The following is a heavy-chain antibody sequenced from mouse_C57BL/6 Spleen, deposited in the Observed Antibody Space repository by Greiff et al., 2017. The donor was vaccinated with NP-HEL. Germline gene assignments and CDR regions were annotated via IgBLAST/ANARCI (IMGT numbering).Heavy chain of an antibody. J-gene: IGHJ2*01. CDR2: IYPGSGST. D-gene: IGHD2-5*01. Sequence: QVQLQQPGAELVKPGASVKMSCKASGYTFTSYWITWVKQRPGQGLEWIGDIYPGSGSTNYNEKFKSKATLTVDTSSSTAYMQLSSLTSEDSAVYYCARSEAYYSNYDYFDYWGQGTTLTVSS. V-gene: IGHV1-55*01. CDR1: GYTFTSYW. CDR3: ARSEAYYSNYDYFDY.